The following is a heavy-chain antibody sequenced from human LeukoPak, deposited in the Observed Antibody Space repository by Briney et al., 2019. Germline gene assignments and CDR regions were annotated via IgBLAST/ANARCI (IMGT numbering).Heavy chain of an antibody. J-gene: IGHJ5*02. D-gene: IGHD3-10*01. CDR1: GGSISSYY. V-gene: IGHV4-59*01. CDR3: ARGALLWFGELDWFDP. CDR2: IYYSGST. Sequence: SSETLSLTCTVSGGSISSYYWSWIRQPPGKGLEWIGYIYYSGSTNYNPSLKSRVTISVDTSKNQFSLKLSSVTAADTAVYYCARGALLWFGELDWFDPWGQGTLVTVSS.